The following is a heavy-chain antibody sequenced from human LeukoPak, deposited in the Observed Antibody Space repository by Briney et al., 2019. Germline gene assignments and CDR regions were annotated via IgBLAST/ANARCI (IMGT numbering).Heavy chain of an antibody. CDR1: GGSFSGYY. J-gene: IGHJ4*02. V-gene: IGHV4-34*01. D-gene: IGHD6-13*01. CDR2: INHSGST. CDR3: ARVSSWSGFDY. Sequence: PSETLSLTCAVYGGSFSGYYWSWIRQPPGKGLEWIGEINHSGSTNYNPSLKSRVTISVDTSKNQFSLKLSSVTAADTAVYYCARVSSWSGFDYWGQGTLVTVSS.